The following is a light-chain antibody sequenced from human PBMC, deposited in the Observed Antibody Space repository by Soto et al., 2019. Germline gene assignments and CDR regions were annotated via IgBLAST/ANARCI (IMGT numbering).Light chain of an antibody. CDR1: SSDVGSYNL. CDR2: EGS. Sequence: QSALTQPASVSGSPGQSITISWTGTSSDVGSYNLVSWYQQHPGKAPKLMIYEGSKRPSGVSNRSSGSKSGNTASLTISGLQAEDEADYYCCSYAGSSTPYVFGTGTKLTVL. V-gene: IGLV2-23*01. CDR3: CSYAGSSTPYV. J-gene: IGLJ1*01.